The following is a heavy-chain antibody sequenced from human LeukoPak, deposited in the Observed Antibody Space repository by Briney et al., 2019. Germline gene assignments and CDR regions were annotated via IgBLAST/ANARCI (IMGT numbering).Heavy chain of an antibody. CDR1: GFSFSSYG. CDR2: IWYDGSNK. V-gene: IGHV3-33*01. CDR3: VRDENYIWGSYRLDY. D-gene: IGHD3-16*02. J-gene: IGHJ4*02. Sequence: PGRSLRLSCAASGFSFSSYGMHWVRQAPGKGLEWVAVIWYDGSNKYYADSVKGRFTISRDNSKNTLDLQMNSLRAEDTAVCYCVRDENYIWGSYRLDYSGQGTLVTVSS.